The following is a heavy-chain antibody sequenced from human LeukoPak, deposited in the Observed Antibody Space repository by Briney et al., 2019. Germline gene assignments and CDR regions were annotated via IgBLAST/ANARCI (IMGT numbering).Heavy chain of an antibody. CDR1: GGTFSSYA. V-gene: IGHV1-2*02. CDR3: ARQLWSPSFDY. D-gene: IGHD5-18*01. Sequence: ASVKVSCKASGGTFSSYAISWVRQAPGQGLEWMGWINPNSGGTNYAQKFQGRVTMTRDTSISTAYMELSRLRSDDTAVYYCARQLWSPSFDYWGQGTLVTVSS. J-gene: IGHJ4*02. CDR2: INPNSGGT.